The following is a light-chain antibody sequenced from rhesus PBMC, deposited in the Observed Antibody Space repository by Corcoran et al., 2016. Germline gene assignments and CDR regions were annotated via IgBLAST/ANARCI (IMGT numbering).Light chain of an antibody. CDR3: LQHSNWPQT. Sequence: EIVMTQSPATLSLSPGERATLSCRASQRVSSSLAWYQQKPGQAPRPLSYGAPSRATGSPDRFSGSGSGTDFILTISSLEPEEVAVYYCLQHSNWPQTFGQGTKVEIK. V-gene: IGKV3-24*01. CDR2: GAP. CDR1: QRVSSS. J-gene: IGKJ1*01.